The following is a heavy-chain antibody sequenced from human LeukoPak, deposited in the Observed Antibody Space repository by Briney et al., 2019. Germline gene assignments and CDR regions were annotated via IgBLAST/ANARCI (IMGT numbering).Heavy chain of an antibody. CDR1: GFTIRSYN. CDR3: ARGASRADY. CDR2: ISSSSSYI. Sequence: PGGSLRLSCAASGFTIRSYNMNWVRQAPGERPEWVSSISSSSSYIYYADSVKGRFTISRDNAKNSLYLQMNSLRAEDTALYYCARGASRADYWGQGTLVTVSS. V-gene: IGHV3-21*01. J-gene: IGHJ4*02.